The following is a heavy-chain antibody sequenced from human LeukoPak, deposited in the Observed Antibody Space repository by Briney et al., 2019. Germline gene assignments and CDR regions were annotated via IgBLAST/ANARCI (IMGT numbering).Heavy chain of an antibody. CDR2: INGDGSST. J-gene: IGHJ5*02. D-gene: IGHD5-18*01. CDR3: ARDLGHQGYRWFDP. CDR1: GFTLSTYW. V-gene: IGHV3-74*01. Sequence: GGSLRLSCAASGFTLSTYWMHWVRQAPGKGLVWVSQINGDGSSTSYADSVKGRFTISRDDAKNTLYLQMNSLRAEDTAVYYCARDLGHQGYRWFDPWGQGTLVTVSS.